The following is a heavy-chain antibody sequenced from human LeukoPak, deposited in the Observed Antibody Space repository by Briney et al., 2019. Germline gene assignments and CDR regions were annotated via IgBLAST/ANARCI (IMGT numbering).Heavy chain of an antibody. CDR3: ARFPYCGGDCYFIGAFDI. Sequence: GESLKISCKGSGYSFISYWIGWVGKMPGKGLKWMGIFYPGESDTRNSPSFQGQVTISADTPISTAYLQWSSLKASDTAMYYCARFPYCGGDCYFIGAFDIWGQGTMVTVSS. J-gene: IGHJ3*02. CDR2: FYPGESDT. V-gene: IGHV5-51*04. CDR1: GYSFISYW. D-gene: IGHD2-21*02.